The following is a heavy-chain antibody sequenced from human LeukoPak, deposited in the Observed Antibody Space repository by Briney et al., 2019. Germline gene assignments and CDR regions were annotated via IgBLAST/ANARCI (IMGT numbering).Heavy chain of an antibody. J-gene: IGHJ3*01. D-gene: IGHD1-26*01. CDR2: IYYSGST. CDR3: ASRPRVVGAMLVDAFDV. V-gene: IGHV4-30-4*01. CDR1: GGSISSGDYY. Sequence: PSQTLSLTCTVSGGSISSGDYYWSWIRQPPGKGLEWIGYIYYSGSTYYNPSLKSRVTISVDTSKNQFSLKLSSVTAADTAVYYCASRPRVVGAMLVDAFDVWGQGTMVTVSS.